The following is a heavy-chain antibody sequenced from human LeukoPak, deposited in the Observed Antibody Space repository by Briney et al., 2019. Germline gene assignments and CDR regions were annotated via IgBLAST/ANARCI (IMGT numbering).Heavy chain of an antibody. CDR1: GGSISSGGYY. J-gene: IGHJ4*02. Sequence: PSETLSLTCTVSGGSISSGGYYWSWMRQHPGKGLEWIGYIYYSGSTYYNPSLKSRVTISVDTSKNQFPLKLSSVTAADTAVYYCARVSSYGRSIGYWGQGTLVTVSS. V-gene: IGHV4-31*03. CDR2: IYYSGST. D-gene: IGHD5-18*01. CDR3: ARVSSYGRSIGY.